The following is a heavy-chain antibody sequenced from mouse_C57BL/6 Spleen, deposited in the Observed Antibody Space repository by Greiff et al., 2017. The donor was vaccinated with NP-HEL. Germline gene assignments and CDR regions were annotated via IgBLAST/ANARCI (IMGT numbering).Heavy chain of an antibody. D-gene: IGHD1-1*01. J-gene: IGHJ1*03. Sequence: EVKLMESGEGLVKPGGSLKLSCAASGFTFSSYAMSWVRQTPEKRLEWVAYISSGGDYIYYADTVKGRFTISRDNARNTLYRQMSSLKSEDTAMYYCTRERYYYGSSLYWYFDVWGTGTTVTVSS. V-gene: IGHV5-9-1*02. CDR1: GFTFSSYA. CDR2: ISSGGDYI. CDR3: TRERYYYGSSLYWYFDV.